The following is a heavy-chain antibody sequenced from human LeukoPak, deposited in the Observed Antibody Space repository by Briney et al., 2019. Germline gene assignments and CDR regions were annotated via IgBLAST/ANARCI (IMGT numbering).Heavy chain of an antibody. V-gene: IGHV3-23*01. Sequence: GGSLRLSCAASGFTFSSFAMSWVRQAPGKGLEWVSGISGSGGNTYYADSVKGRFTISRANSKNTLYVQLNSLRAEDTAVYYCAKGTAVGATTSFDFWGQGTLVTVSS. J-gene: IGHJ4*02. CDR2: ISGSGGNT. CDR1: GFTFSSFA. CDR3: AKGTAVGATTSFDF. D-gene: IGHD1-26*01.